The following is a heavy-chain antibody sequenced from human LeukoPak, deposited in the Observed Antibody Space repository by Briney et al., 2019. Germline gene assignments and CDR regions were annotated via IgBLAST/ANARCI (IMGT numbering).Heavy chain of an antibody. J-gene: IGHJ5*02. CDR3: AKGDSGYYYDSSGYLNWFDP. D-gene: IGHD3-22*01. CDR2: ISGSGGST. CDR1: GFTFSSYA. Sequence: GGSLRLSCAASGFTFSSYAMSWVRQAPGKGLEWVSVISGSGGSTYYVDSVKGRFTISRDNSKNTLSLQMNSLRAEDTAVYYCAKGDSGYYYDSSGYLNWFDPWGQGTLVTVSS. V-gene: IGHV3-23*01.